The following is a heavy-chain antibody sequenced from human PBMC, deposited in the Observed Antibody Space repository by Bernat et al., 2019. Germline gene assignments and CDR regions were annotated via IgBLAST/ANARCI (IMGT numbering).Heavy chain of an antibody. CDR3: ARFTKGADY. D-gene: IGHD1-26*01. Sequence: QVQLVESGGGVVQPGRSLRLSCAASGFTFSSYGMHWVRQAPGKGLEWVAVIWYDGSNKYYADSVKGRFTISRDNSKNTLFLQMNSLRPEDTAVYYCARFTKGADYLGQGTLVTVS. CDR2: IWYDGSNK. CDR1: GFTFSSYG. V-gene: IGHV3-33*01. J-gene: IGHJ4*02.